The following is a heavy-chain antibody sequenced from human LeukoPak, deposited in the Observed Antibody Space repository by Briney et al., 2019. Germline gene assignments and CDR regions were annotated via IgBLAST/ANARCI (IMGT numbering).Heavy chain of an antibody. CDR3: ARDHTLGSYFDY. V-gene: IGHV3-74*01. CDR2: IKYDGSTS. CDR1: GFTFTTYW. Sequence: PGGSLRLSCEASGFTFTTYWIHWVRQGPGKGLVWVSRIKYDGSTSNYADSVKGRFTISRDNAKNTLYLQMNSLRAEDTAVYYCARDHTLGSYFDYWGQGTLVTVSS. D-gene: IGHD1-26*01. J-gene: IGHJ4*02.